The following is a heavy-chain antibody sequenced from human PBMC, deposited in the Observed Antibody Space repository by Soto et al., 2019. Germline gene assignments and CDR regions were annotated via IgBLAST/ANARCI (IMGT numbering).Heavy chain of an antibody. Sequence: ASVKVSCKASGGTFSSYAISWVRQAPGQGLEWMGGIIPILGIANYAQKFQGRVTITADKSTSTAYMELSSLRSEDTAVYYCARAPQSVGATTDDAFDIWGQGTMVNVSS. J-gene: IGHJ3*02. D-gene: IGHD1-26*01. CDR3: ARAPQSVGATTDDAFDI. V-gene: IGHV1-69*10. CDR1: GGTFSSYA. CDR2: IIPILGIA.